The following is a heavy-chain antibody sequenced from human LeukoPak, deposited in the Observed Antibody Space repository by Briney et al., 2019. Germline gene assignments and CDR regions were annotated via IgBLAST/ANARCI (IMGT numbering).Heavy chain of an antibody. CDR3: ARDVGIAVPGLLY. CDR2: TYSDGSDT. Sequence: PGGSLRLSCAASGFTFNSYSMNWVRQAPGKGLVWVSRTYSDGSDTGYADSVKGRFTISRDNANNTLYLQMNSLRAEDTALYYCARDVGIAVPGLLYWGQGTLVTVSS. CDR1: GFTFNSYS. J-gene: IGHJ4*02. V-gene: IGHV3-74*01. D-gene: IGHD6-19*01.